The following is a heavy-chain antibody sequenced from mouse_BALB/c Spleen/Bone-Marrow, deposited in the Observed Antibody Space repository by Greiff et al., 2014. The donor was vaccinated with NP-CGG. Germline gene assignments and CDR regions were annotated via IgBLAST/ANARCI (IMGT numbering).Heavy chain of an antibody. J-gene: IGHJ4*01. V-gene: IGHV1S81*02. D-gene: IGHD2-13*01. CDR2: INPSNGGT. Sequence: QVQLQQSGAELVKPGASVKLSCKASGYTFTSYYMYWVKQRPGQGLEWIGGINPSNGGTNFNEKFKSKATLTVDKSSSAAYMQLGSLTSEISAVYYCTRYTYDDYPYCYAMDYWGQGTSVTVSS. CDR3: TRYTYDDYPYCYAMDY. CDR1: GYTFTSYY.